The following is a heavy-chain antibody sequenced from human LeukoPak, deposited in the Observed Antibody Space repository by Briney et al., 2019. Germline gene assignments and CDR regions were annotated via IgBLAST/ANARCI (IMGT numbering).Heavy chain of an antibody. CDR1: GFTFSSCS. CDR2: ISSSSSYI. V-gene: IGHV3-21*01. D-gene: IGHD3-9*01. J-gene: IGHJ3*02. CDR3: ARDNVRYFDGDAFDI. Sequence: PGGSLRLSCAASGFTFSSCSMNWVRQAPGKGLEWVSSISSSSSYIYYADSVKGRFTVSRDNAKNSLYLQMNSLRAEDTAVYYCARDNVRYFDGDAFDIWGQGTMVTVSS.